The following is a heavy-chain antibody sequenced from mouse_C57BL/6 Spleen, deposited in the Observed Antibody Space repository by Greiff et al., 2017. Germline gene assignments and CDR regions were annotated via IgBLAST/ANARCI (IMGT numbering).Heavy chain of an antibody. CDR2: IYPGDGDT. CDR3: ARRGYHGSSDEGFAY. D-gene: IGHD1-1*01. J-gene: IGHJ3*01. CDR1: GYAFSSYW. Sequence: QVQLQQSGAELVKPGASVKISCKASGYAFSSYWMNWVKQRPGKGLEWIGQIYPGDGDTNYNGKFKGKATLTADQSSSTAYMQLSSLTSEDSAVYFCARRGYHGSSDEGFAYWGQGTLVTVSA. V-gene: IGHV1-80*01.